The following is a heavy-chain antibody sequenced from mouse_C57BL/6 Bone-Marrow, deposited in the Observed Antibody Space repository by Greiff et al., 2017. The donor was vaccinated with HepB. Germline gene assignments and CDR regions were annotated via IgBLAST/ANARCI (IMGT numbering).Heavy chain of an antibody. CDR3: ARRPSNWASVYWYFDV. V-gene: IGHV1-4*01. J-gene: IGHJ1*03. D-gene: IGHD4-1*01. CDR2: INPSSVYT. Sequence: VQLQQSGAELARPGASVKMSCKASGYTFTSYTMHWVKQRPGQGLEWIGYINPSSVYTKYNQKFKDKATLTTDKYSSTAYMQLSSLTSEDSAVYYCARRPSNWASVYWYFDVWGTGTTVTVSS. CDR1: GYTFTSYT.